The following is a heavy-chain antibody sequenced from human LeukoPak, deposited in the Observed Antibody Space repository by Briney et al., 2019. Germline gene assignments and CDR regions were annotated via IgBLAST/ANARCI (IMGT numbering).Heavy chain of an antibody. Sequence: GASVKVSCKASGGTFSSYAISWVRQAPGQGLEWMGGIIPIFGTANYAQKFQGRVTITADESTSTAYMELSSLRSEDTAVYYRARARGDYVPHYFDYWGQGTLVTVSS. CDR2: IIPIFGTA. CDR1: GGTFSSYA. V-gene: IGHV1-69*13. D-gene: IGHD4-17*01. J-gene: IGHJ4*02. CDR3: ARARGDYVPHYFDY.